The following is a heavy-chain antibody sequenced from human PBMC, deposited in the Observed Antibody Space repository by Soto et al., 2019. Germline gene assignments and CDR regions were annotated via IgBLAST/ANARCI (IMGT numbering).Heavy chain of an antibody. CDR2: ISYDGSNK. CDR3: ARARYCISTSCYLYYGMDV. V-gene: IGHV3-30-3*01. J-gene: IGHJ6*02. D-gene: IGHD2-2*01. Sequence: QVQLVESGGGVVQPGRSLRLSCAASGFTFSSHAMHWVRQAPGKELEWVAVISYDGSNKYYADSVKGRFTISRDNSKNTLYLQMYSLRAEDTAVYYCARARYCISTSCYLYYGMDVWGQGTTVTVSS. CDR1: GFTFSSHA.